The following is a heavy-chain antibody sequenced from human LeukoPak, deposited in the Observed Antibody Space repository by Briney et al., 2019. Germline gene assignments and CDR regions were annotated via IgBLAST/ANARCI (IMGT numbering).Heavy chain of an antibody. CDR1: GGSISSYY. V-gene: IGHV4-59*01. Sequence: PSETLSLTCTVSGGSISSYYWSWIRQPPGKGLEWIGYIYYSGSTNYNPSLTSRVTISVDTSKNQFSLKLSSVTAADTAVYYCARASHYDYVWGSYRPEGPFDYWGQGTLVTVSS. CDR3: ARASHYDYVWGSYRPEGPFDY. J-gene: IGHJ4*02. CDR2: IYYSGST. D-gene: IGHD3-16*02.